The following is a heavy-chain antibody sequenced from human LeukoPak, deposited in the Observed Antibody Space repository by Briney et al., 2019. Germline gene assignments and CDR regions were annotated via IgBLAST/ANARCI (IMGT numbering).Heavy chain of an antibody. CDR3: ARDPNNYYGSGSYYYYYGMDV. CDR1: GFTFSSYA. Sequence: GGSLRLSCAASGFTFSSYAMNWVRQAPGKGLEWVSGITGSGGSTYYADSVKGRFTISRDNAKNSLYLQMNSLRAEDTAVYYCARDPNNYYGSGSYYYYYGMDVWGQGTTVTVSS. J-gene: IGHJ6*02. V-gene: IGHV3-23*01. D-gene: IGHD3-10*01. CDR2: ITGSGGST.